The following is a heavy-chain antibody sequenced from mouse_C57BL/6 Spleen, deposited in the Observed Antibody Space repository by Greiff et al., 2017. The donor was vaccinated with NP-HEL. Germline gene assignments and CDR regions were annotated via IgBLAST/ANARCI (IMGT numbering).Heavy chain of an antibody. CDR1: GYTFTSYW. CDR3: AREDYDYDGGFDY. Sequence: QVQLQQPGTELVKPGASVKLSCKASGYTFTSYWMHWVKQRPGQGLEWIGNINPSNGGTNYNEKFKSKATLTVDKSSSPAYMQLSSLAAEDSAVYYCAREDYDYDGGFDYWGQGTTLTVSS. CDR2: INPSNGGT. J-gene: IGHJ2*01. V-gene: IGHV1-53*01. D-gene: IGHD2-4*01.